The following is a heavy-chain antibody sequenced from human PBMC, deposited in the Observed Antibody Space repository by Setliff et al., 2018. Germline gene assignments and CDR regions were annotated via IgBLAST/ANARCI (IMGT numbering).Heavy chain of an antibody. D-gene: IGHD3-22*01. CDR2: IHSSGST. CDR1: GGSVTTSRYY. CDR3: ATELAYRSGYYVAETLDY. J-gene: IGHJ4*02. Sequence: KPSETLSLTCSVSGGSVTTSRYYWSWIRQPAGKGLEWIGRIHSSGSTKFNPSLESRVTMSVDTSKNQFSLKLTSVTAADTAVYYCATELAYRSGYYVAETLDYWGQGALVTVSS. V-gene: IGHV4-61*02.